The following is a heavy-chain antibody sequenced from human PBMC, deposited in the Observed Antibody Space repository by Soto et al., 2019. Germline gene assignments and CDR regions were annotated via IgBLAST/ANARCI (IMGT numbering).Heavy chain of an antibody. CDR1: GGSFSGYY. J-gene: IGHJ6*03. Sequence: PSETLSLTCAVYGGSFSGYYWSWIRQPPGKGLEWIGEINHSGSTNYNPSLKSRVTISVDTSKNQFSLKLSSVTAADTAVYYCARGFLGCSGGSCWSYYYYYMDVWGKGTTVTVSS. V-gene: IGHV4-34*01. CDR2: INHSGST. CDR3: ARGFLGCSGGSCWSYYYYYMDV. D-gene: IGHD2-15*01.